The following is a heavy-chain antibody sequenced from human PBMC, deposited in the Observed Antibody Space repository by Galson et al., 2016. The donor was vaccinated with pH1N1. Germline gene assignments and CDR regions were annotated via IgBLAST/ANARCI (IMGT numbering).Heavy chain of an antibody. CDR3: AKVAGYFSGWYDY. D-gene: IGHD6-19*01. CDR2: ISWNSGSI. V-gene: IGHV3-9*01. J-gene: IGHJ4*02. CDR1: GFTFDDYA. Sequence: SLRLSCAASGFTFDDYAMHWVRQGPGKGPEWVSGISWNSGSIGYADSVKGRFTISRDNAKNSLYLQMISLRAEDTALYYCAKVAGYFSGWYDYWGQGTLVTVSS.